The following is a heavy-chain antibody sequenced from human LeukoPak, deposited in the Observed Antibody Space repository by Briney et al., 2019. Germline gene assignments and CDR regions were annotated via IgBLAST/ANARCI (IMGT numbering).Heavy chain of an antibody. J-gene: IGHJ5*02. CDR3: ARDHQGYDS. Sequence: SETLSLTCAVYGGSFSGYYWSWIRQPPGKGLEWIGEINHSGSTNYNPSLKSRVTISVDTSKNQFSLKLSSVTAADTAVYYCARDHQGYDSWGQGTLVTVSS. CDR2: INHSGST. CDR1: GGSFSGYY. V-gene: IGHV4-34*09. D-gene: IGHD5-12*01.